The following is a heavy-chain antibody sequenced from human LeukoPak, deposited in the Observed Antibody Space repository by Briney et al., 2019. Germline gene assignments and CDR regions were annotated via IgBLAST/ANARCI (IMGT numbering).Heavy chain of an antibody. V-gene: IGHV4-59*01. CDR3: ARGNDLYDSSGYYRVAYFDY. D-gene: IGHD3-22*01. Sequence: PSETLSLTCTVSGGSISSYYWSWIRQPPGKGLEWIGYIYYSGSTNYNPSLKSRVTISVDTSKNQFSLKLSSVTAADTAVYYCARGNDLYDSSGYYRVAYFDYWGQGTLVTVSS. CDR1: GGSISSYY. CDR2: IYYSGST. J-gene: IGHJ4*02.